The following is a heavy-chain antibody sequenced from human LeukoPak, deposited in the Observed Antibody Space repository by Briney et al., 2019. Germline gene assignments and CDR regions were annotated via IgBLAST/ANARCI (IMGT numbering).Heavy chain of an antibody. CDR3: AKDRGRWEGATPLDY. CDR1: GFTLSNYG. V-gene: IGHV3-30*18. CDR2: ISYDGSNK. D-gene: IGHD1-26*01. Sequence: GGSLRLSCAASGFTLSNYGMHWVRQAPGKGLEWVAVISYDGSNKYYADSVKGRFTISRDSSKNTLYLQMNNLRAEDTAVYYCAKDRGRWEGATPLDYWGQGTLVTVSS. J-gene: IGHJ4*02.